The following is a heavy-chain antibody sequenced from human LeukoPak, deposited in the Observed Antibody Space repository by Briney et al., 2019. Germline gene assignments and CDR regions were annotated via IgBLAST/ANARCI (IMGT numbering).Heavy chain of an antibody. Sequence: SETLSLTCTVSGGSVSSGSYYWSWIRQPPGKGLEWIGYIYYSGSTNYSPSLKSRVTISVDTSKNQFSLKLSSVTAADTAVYYCARLVVAATSYYYGMDAWGKGTTVTVSS. V-gene: IGHV4-61*01. CDR1: GGSVSSGSYY. J-gene: IGHJ6*04. CDR3: ARLVVAATSYYYGMDA. D-gene: IGHD2-15*01. CDR2: IYYSGST.